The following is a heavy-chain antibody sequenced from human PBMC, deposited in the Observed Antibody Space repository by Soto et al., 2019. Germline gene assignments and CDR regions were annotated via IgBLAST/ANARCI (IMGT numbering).Heavy chain of an antibody. CDR3: ARDILELPNYYYYGMDV. D-gene: IGHD1-26*01. CDR1: GFTFSSYG. J-gene: IGHJ6*02. Sequence: LRLSFAASGFTFSSYGMHWVRQAPGKGLEWVAVIWYDGSNKYYADSVKGRFTISRDNSKNTLYLQMNSLRAEDTAVYYCARDILELPNYYYYGMDVWGQGTTVTVSS. V-gene: IGHV3-33*01. CDR2: IWYDGSNK.